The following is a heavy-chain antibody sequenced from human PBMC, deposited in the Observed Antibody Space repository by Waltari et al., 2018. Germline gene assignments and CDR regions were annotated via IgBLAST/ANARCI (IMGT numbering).Heavy chain of an antibody. CDR2: ISYDGSNK. V-gene: IGHV3-30-3*01. CDR3: ARANCSGGSCPFDY. CDR1: GFTFSSYA. J-gene: IGHJ4*02. D-gene: IGHD2-15*01. Sequence: QVQLVESGGGVVQPGRSLRLSCAASGFTFSSYAMHCVRQAPGKGLEWVAVISYDGSNKYYADSVKGRFTISRDNSKNTLYLQMNSLRAEDTAVYYCARANCSGGSCPFDYWGQGTLVTVSS.